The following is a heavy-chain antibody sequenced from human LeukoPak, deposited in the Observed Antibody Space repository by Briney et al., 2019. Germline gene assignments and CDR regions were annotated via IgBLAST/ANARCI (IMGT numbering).Heavy chain of an antibody. V-gene: IGHV1-8*01. Sequence: GASVKVSCKASGYTFTSYDINWVRQATVQGLEWMGWMNPNSGNTGYAQKFQGRVTMTRNTSISTAYMEMSSLRSEDTAVYYCAIFYVVVVTAPTEADYWGQGTLVTVSS. CDR3: AIFYVVVVTAPTEADY. CDR1: GYTFTSYD. CDR2: MNPNSGNT. D-gene: IGHD2-21*02. J-gene: IGHJ4*02.